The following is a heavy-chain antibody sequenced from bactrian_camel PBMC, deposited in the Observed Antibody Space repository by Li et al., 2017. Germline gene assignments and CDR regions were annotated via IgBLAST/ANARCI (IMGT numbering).Heavy chain of an antibody. D-gene: IGHD1*01. Sequence: QLVESGGGLVQPGESLRLSCAASGFTFSDYWMHWVRQGPGKGLEWVSSSSSGALSLVYADSVKGRFTISLGNAKNIVYLRMDSLKPEDTGMYFCAVKLGLMDISTLMMGGKDYYAMDYWGKVTQVTV. CDR1: GFTFSDYW. CDR2: SSSGALSL. V-gene: IGHV3S25*01. J-gene: IGHJ7*01.